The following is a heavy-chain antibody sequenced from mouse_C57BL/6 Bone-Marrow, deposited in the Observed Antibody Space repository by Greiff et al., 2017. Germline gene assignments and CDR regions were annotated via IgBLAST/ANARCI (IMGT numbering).Heavy chain of an antibody. V-gene: IGHV1-26*01. Sequence: VQLQQSGPELVKPGASVKISCKASGYTFTDYYMNWVKQSHGKSLEWIGDINPNNGGTSYNQKFKGKATLTVDKSSSTAYMELRSLTSEDSAVYYCARRLTGTYYYAMDYWGQGTSVTVSS. CDR3: ARRLTGTYYYAMDY. D-gene: IGHD4-1*01. CDR1: GYTFTDYY. CDR2: INPNNGGT. J-gene: IGHJ4*01.